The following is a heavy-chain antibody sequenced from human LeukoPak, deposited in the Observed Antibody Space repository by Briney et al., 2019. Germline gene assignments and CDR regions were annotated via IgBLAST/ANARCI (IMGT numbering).Heavy chain of an antibody. D-gene: IGHD3-22*01. J-gene: IGHJ5*02. V-gene: IGHV1-18*01. CDR2: ISAYNGNT. CDR1: GYTFNTYG. CDR3: AREGSLYDSGHYYLSWFDP. Sequence: GASVMVSCKTSGYTFNTYGIAWVRQAPGQGREWMGWISAYNGNTNYAQNLQDRVTMTTDTSTTTAYMELRSLRSDDAAVYYCAREGSLYDSGHYYLSWFDPWGQGTLVTVSS.